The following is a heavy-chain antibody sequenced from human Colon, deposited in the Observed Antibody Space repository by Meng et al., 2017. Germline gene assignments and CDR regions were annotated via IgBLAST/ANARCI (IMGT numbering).Heavy chain of an antibody. CDR1: GGSISSGGYY. Sequence: SETLSLTCTVSGGSISSGGYYWSWIRQHPGKGLEWIGYIYYSGSTYYNPSLKGRVTISVDTSKNQFSLKLSAVTAAATAVYYCARGTSLQDAFDIWGQGTMVTVSS. CDR2: IYYSGST. D-gene: IGHD2-15*01. CDR3: ARGTSLQDAFDI. V-gene: IGHV4-31*03. J-gene: IGHJ3*02.